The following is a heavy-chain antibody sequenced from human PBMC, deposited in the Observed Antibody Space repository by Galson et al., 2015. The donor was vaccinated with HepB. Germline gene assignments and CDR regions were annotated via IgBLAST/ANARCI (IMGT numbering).Heavy chain of an antibody. CDR1: GFTFSNAW. V-gene: IGHV3-15*07. Sequence: SLRLSCAASGFTFSNAWMNWVRQAPGKGLEWVGRIKSKTDGGTTDYAAPVKGRFTISRDDSKNTLYLQMNSLKTEDTAVYYCTTDLSSQRYYYDSSGYYYSDSGDYWGQGTLVTVSS. CDR3: TTDLSSQRYYYDSSGYYYSDSGDY. D-gene: IGHD3-22*01. J-gene: IGHJ4*02. CDR2: IKSKTDGGTT.